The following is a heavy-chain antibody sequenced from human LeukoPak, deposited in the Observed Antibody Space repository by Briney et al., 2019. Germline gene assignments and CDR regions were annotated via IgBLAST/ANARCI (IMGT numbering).Heavy chain of an antibody. CDR1: GGSISSYY. Sequence: SETLSHTCTVSGGSISSYYWSWIRQPPGKGLEWIGYIYYSGSTNYNPSLKSRVTISVDTSKNQFSLKLSSVTAADTAVYYCARHPRDGYNFLDYWGQGILVTVSS. D-gene: IGHD5-24*01. CDR2: IYYSGST. CDR3: ARHPRDGYNFLDY. J-gene: IGHJ4*02. V-gene: IGHV4-59*08.